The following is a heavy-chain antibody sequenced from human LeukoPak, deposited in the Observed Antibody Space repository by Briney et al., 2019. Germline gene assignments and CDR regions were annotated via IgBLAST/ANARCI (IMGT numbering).Heavy chain of an antibody. V-gene: IGHV3-20*04. CDR1: GFTFDDYG. Sequence: PGGSLTLSCAASGFTFDDYGMSWVRQAPGKGLEWVSGINWNGGSTGYADSVKGRFTISRDNAKNSLYLQMNSLRAEDTALYYCARGGRYSSSWIDNWFDPWGQGTLVTVSS. CDR2: INWNGGST. CDR3: ARGGRYSSSWIDNWFDP. D-gene: IGHD6-13*01. J-gene: IGHJ5*02.